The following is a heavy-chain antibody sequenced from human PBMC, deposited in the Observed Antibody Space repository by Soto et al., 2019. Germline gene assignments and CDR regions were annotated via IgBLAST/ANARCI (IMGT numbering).Heavy chain of an antibody. Sequence: QVQLQESGPGLVKPSQTLSLTCTVSGGSISSGGYYWSWIRQHPGKGLEWIGYIYYSGSTYYNPALKSRVTISVDTSKNQFSLKLSSVTAADTAVYSCARGGVLITYKPTVFDYWGQGTLVTVSS. CDR2: IYYSGST. J-gene: IGHJ4*02. CDR1: GGSISSGGYY. D-gene: IGHD3-3*01. V-gene: IGHV4-31*03. CDR3: ARGGVLITYKPTVFDY.